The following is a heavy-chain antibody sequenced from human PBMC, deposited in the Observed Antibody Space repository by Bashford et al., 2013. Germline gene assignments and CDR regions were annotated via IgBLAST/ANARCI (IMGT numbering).Heavy chain of an antibody. J-gene: IGHJ4*01. Sequence: SETLSLTCTVSGGSISSGGYYWSWIRQHPGKGLEWIGYIYYSGSTYYNPSLKSRVTISVDTSKNQFSLKLSSVTAADTAVYYCARETVTTYNYFDYWGRRNPRSPSPQ. CDR2: IYYSGST. CDR3: ARETVTTYNYFDY. CDR1: GGSISSGGYY. D-gene: IGHD4-17*01. V-gene: IGHV4-31*03.